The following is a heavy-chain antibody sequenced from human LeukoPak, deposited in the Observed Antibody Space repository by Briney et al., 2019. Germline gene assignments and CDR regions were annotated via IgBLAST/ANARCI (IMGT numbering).Heavy chain of an antibody. CDR3: ANGLAASGNFLLRDYYYFIDV. CDR1: GFTFNNYA. CDR2: INGNGAAT. Sequence: GGSLRHSCVASGFTFNNYAMHWVRQAPGKGLDWVSTINGNGAATYYADSFKGRFLISRDDSKSTVYLRMNKLRVEDSGLYYCANGLAASGNFLLRDYYYFIDVWGKGTTVIVS. V-gene: IGHV3-23*01. D-gene: IGHD1-26*01. J-gene: IGHJ6*03.